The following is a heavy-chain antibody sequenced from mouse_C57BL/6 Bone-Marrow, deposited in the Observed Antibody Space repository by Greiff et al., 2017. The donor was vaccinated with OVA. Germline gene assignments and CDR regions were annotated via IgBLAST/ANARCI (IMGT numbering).Heavy chain of an antibody. V-gene: IGHV1-54*01. CDR1: GYAFTNYL. CDR3: AMRGPEVAY. J-gene: IGHJ3*01. CDR2: INPGSGGT. Sequence: QVQLQQSGAELVRPGTSVKVSCKASGYAFTNYLIEWVKQRPGQGLAWIGVINPGSGGTNYNEKFKGKATLTADKSSSTAYMQLSSLTSEDSAVYFCAMRGPEVAYWGQGTLVTVSA.